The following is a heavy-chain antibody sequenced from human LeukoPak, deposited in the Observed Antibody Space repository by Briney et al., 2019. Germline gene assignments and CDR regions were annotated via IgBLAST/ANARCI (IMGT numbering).Heavy chain of an antibody. CDR1: GFTFSSYG. D-gene: IGHD3-10*01. CDR2: IRYDGSNK. Sequence: AGSLRLSCAASGFTFSSYGMHWVRPAPGRGLEWVAFIRYDGSNKYYADSVKGRFTISRVNSKNTLYLHMISLGAEATPVYYCAKDRLTMVRGVIDYWGQGTLVTVSS. CDR3: AKDRLTMVRGVIDY. J-gene: IGHJ4*02. V-gene: IGHV3-30*02.